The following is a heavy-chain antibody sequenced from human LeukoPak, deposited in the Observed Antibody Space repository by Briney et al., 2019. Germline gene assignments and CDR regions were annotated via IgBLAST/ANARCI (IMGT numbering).Heavy chain of an antibody. Sequence: ASVKVSCKASGYTFTGYYMHWVRQAPGQGLEWMGRINPNSGGTNYAQKFQGRVTMTRDTSISTAYMELSRLRSDDTAVYYCAGKGRITIFGVDWDAFDIWGQGTMVTVSS. D-gene: IGHD3-3*01. CDR3: AGKGRITIFGVDWDAFDI. CDR2: INPNSGGT. CDR1: GYTFTGYY. V-gene: IGHV1-2*06. J-gene: IGHJ3*02.